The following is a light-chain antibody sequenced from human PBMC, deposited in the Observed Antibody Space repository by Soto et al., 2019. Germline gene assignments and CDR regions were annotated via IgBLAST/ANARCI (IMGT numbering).Light chain of an antibody. CDR2: DVS. CDR1: SSDVGGSNY. V-gene: IGLV2-14*01. CDR3: SSYTGSSLYV. Sequence: QSALTQPASVSGSPGQSITISCTGTSSDVGGSNYVSWYQQLPGKAPKLMIYDVSDRPSGVSNRFSGSKSGNTASLTVSGLHDEDEANYYCSSYTGSSLYVFGTGTKLTVL. J-gene: IGLJ1*01.